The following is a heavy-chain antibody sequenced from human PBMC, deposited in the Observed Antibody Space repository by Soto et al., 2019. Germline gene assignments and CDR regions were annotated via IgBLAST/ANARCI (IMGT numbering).Heavy chain of an antibody. V-gene: IGHV4-4*02. Sequence: SETLSLTCAVSGGSITSSNWWNWVRQPPGKGLEWIGEIYHSGSASYNPSLKSRVTISVDKSKNQFSLNLSSVTAADTAVYYCARGKSGWLQSAFDDRGQGTLVTVSS. CDR3: ARGKSGWLQSAFDD. J-gene: IGHJ4*02. CDR1: GGSITSSNW. CDR2: IYHSGSA. D-gene: IGHD4-4*01.